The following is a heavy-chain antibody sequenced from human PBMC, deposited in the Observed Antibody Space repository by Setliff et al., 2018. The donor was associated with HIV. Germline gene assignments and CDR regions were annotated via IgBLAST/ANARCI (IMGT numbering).Heavy chain of an antibody. J-gene: IGHJ5*02. V-gene: IGHV4-34*01. CDR2: INHSGST. CDR1: GGSFSDSN. Sequence: SETLSLTCAVYGGSFSDSNWSWIRQPPGKGLEWIGEINHSGSTNYNPSLKSRVTISVDTSKNQFSLKLSSVTAADTAVYYCASWGRARRANYNFWSGSSWFDPWGQGILVTVSS. D-gene: IGHD3-3*01. CDR3: ASWGRARRANYNFWSGSSWFDP.